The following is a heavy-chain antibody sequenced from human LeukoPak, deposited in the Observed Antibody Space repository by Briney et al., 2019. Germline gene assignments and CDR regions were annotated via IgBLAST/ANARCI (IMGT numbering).Heavy chain of an antibody. CDR1: GGSISSSSYY. CDR2: IYYSGST. J-gene: IGHJ5*02. D-gene: IGHD6-19*01. Sequence: PSETLSLTCTVSGGSISSSSYYWGWIRQPPGKGLEWIGSIYYSGSTYYNPSLKSRVTISVDTSKNQFSLKLSSVTAADTAVYYCASSWRIAVAGTSTWGQGTLVVVSS. CDR3: ASSWRIAVAGTST. V-gene: IGHV4-39*07.